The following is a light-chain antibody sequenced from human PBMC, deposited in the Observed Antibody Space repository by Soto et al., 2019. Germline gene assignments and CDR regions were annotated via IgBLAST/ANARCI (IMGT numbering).Light chain of an antibody. J-gene: IGKJ5*01. V-gene: IGKV3-20*01. CDR2: GAS. CDR1: QSVSSSY. CDR3: QQYGSSPIT. Sequence: EIVFTHSSVTLSFSPVKTATLSCRASQSVSSSYLAWYQQKPGQAPRLLIHGASSRATGIPDRISGSGSGTDFTLTISRLEPEDFAVYYCQQYGSSPITFGQGTRLEIK.